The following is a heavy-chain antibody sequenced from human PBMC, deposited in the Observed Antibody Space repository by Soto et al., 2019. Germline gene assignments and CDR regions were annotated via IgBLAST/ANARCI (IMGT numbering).Heavy chain of an antibody. V-gene: IGHV5-10-1*01. Sequence: GESLKISCKGSGYSFTSYWISWVRQMPGKGLEWMGRIDPSDSYTNYSPSFQGHVTISADKSISTAYLQWSSLKASDTAMYYCARRDCSSTSCYTDYYYGMDVWGQGTTVTVSS. CDR1: GYSFTSYW. D-gene: IGHD2-2*02. CDR2: IDPSDSYT. J-gene: IGHJ6*02. CDR3: ARRDCSSTSCYTDYYYGMDV.